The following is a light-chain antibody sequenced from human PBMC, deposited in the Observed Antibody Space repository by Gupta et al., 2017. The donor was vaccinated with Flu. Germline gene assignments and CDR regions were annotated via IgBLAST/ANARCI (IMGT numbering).Light chain of an antibody. V-gene: IGKV4-1*01. J-gene: IGKJ5*01. CDR1: QSVLYSSNNKNY. CDR2: WAS. CDR3: QQEYSTLLT. Sequence: DIVMTQSPDSLAVSLGERATINCKSSQSVLYSSNNKNYLAWYQQKPGQPPKLLIYWASTRETGVPDRFSGRGSGTDFTLTISSLQAEDVAVYYCQQEYSTLLTFGQGTQVEIK.